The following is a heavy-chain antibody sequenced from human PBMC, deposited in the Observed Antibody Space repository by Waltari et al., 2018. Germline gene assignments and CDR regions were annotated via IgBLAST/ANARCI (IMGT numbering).Heavy chain of an antibody. V-gene: IGHV1-3*01. CDR3: ARSDSSGYDYYYGMDV. Sequence: QVQLVQSGAEVKKPGASVKVSCKASGYTFTSYAMHWVRQAPGQRLEWMGWINAGNGNTKYSQKFQGRVTMTRDTSASTAYMELSSLRSEDTAVYYWARSDSSGYDYYYGMDVWGQGTTVTVSS. CDR1: GYTFTSYA. CDR2: INAGNGNT. J-gene: IGHJ6*02. D-gene: IGHD3-22*01.